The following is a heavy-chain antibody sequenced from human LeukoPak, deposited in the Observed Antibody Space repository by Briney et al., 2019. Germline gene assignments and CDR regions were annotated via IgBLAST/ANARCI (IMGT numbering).Heavy chain of an antibody. J-gene: IGHJ5*02. CDR3: TRDQGNYCSGGSCYATINWFDP. D-gene: IGHD2-15*01. Sequence: GASVKVSCKASGYTFTGYYMHWVRQAPGQGLEWMGWINPNSGGTNYAQKFQGRVTMTRDTSISTAYMELSRLRSDDTAVYYCTRDQGNYCSGGSCYATINWFDPWGQRTLVTVSS. CDR2: INPNSGGT. CDR1: GYTFTGYY. V-gene: IGHV1-2*02.